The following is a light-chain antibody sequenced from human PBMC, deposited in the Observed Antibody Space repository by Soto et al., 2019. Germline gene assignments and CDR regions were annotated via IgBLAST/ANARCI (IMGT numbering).Light chain of an antibody. J-gene: IGKJ4*01. Sequence: EIVLTQSPATLSLSPGERATLSCRASQSVSSYLAWYQQKPGQASRLLIYDASNRATGIPARFSGSGSATDFTLTISSLEPEDFAVYYCQQRSNWPPSLTFGGGTKVEIK. CDR2: DAS. CDR3: QQRSNWPPSLT. CDR1: QSVSSY. V-gene: IGKV3-11*01.